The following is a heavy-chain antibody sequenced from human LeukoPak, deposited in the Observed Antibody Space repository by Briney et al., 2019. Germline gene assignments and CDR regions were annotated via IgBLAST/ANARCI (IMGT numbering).Heavy chain of an antibody. CDR3: ARHDIIAVAFSY. CDR1: GGSISSSSYY. Sequence: SETLSLTCTVSGGSISSSSYYWGWIRQPPGKGLERIGSISYSGSTYYNPSLKGRVTISVDTSKNQFSLNLSSVTAADTAVYYCARHDIIAVAFSYWGQGTLVTVSS. V-gene: IGHV4-39*01. CDR2: ISYSGST. J-gene: IGHJ4*02. D-gene: IGHD6-19*01.